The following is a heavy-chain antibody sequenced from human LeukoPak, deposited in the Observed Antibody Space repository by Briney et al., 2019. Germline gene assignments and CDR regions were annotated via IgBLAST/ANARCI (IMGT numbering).Heavy chain of an antibody. J-gene: IGHJ4*02. CDR2: IYYSGST. CDR3: ARVAEAYYYDSSGDADSDY. V-gene: IGHV4-31*03. CDR1: GGSISSGGYY. Sequence: SETLSLTCTVSGGSISSGGYYWSWIRQHPGKGLEWIGYIYYSGSTYYNPSLKSRVTISVDTSKNQFSLKLSSVTAADTAVYYCARVAEAYYYDSSGDADSDYWGQGTLVTVSS. D-gene: IGHD3-22*01.